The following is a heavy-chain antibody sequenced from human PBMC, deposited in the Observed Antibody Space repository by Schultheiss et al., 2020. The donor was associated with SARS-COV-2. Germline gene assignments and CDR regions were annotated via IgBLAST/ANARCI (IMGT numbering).Heavy chain of an antibody. CDR2: SIPSFNTR. CDR1: GGIFSNYI. Sequence: SVKVSCKASGGIFSNYIINWVRQAPGQGLEWMGGSIPSFNTRNYAQNFQGRVTLSADESTSTAYMELTSLKSQDTAVYYCARGDQYSSSWYYYYMDVWGKGTTVTVSS. D-gene: IGHD6-13*01. J-gene: IGHJ6*03. V-gene: IGHV1-69*13. CDR3: ARGDQYSSSWYYYYMDV.